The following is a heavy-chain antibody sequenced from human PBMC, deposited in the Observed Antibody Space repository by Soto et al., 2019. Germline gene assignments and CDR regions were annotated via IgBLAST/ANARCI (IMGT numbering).Heavy chain of an antibody. V-gene: IGHV3-23*01. CDR3: AKAVGAWSAAFDY. J-gene: IGHJ4*02. CDR2: ISGSGGST. CDR1: GFTFSDYA. Sequence: GGSLRLSCAASGFTFSDYAMSWVRQAPGKGLEWVSGISGSGGSTYYVDSVKGRFTISRDNSKNTLYLQMNTLRAEDTAIYYCAKAVGAWSAAFDYWGQGTLVTVSS. D-gene: IGHD6-13*01.